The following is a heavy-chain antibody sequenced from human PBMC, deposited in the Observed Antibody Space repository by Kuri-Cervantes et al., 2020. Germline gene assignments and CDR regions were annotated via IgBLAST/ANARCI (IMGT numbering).Heavy chain of an antibody. J-gene: IGHJ6*02. V-gene: IGHV3-11*01. CDR3: ARDPAPKYYYYGMDV. D-gene: IGHD2-2*01. CDR2: ISSSGSTI. CDR1: GFTLSSYW. Sequence: GGSLRLSCAASGFTLSSYWMSWVRQAPGKGLEWVSYISSSGSTIYYADSVKGRFTISRDNAKNSLYLQMNSLRAEDTAVYYCARDPAPKYYYYGMDVWGQGTTVTVSS.